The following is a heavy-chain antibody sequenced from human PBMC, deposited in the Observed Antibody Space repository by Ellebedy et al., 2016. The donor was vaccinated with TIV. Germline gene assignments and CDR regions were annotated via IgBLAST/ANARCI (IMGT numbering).Heavy chain of an antibody. Sequence: PGGSLRLSCAASGFTFSDVRMNWVRQAPGKGLEWVSTISNTGSRTYYADSVEGRFIISRDNSKKTLYLQMNSLRAEDTAVYYCAKGRGGGSDSSAPRYYFDYWGLGTLVTVSS. CDR1: GFTFSDVR. CDR2: ISNTGSRT. CDR3: AKGRGGGSDSSAPRYYFDY. D-gene: IGHD3-22*01. V-gene: IGHV3-23*01. J-gene: IGHJ4*02.